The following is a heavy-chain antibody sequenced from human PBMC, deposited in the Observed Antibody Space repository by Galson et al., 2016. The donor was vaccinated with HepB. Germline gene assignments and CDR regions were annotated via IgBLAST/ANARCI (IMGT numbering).Heavy chain of an antibody. CDR2: IDPSDSYT. V-gene: IGHV5-10-1*01. Sequence: QSGAEVKKPGESLRISCMGSGYNFITYWISWVRQMPGKGLEWMGSIDPSDSYTNYSPSFQGHVTISTDRSISTAYLQWSSLKASDTDIYYCAIRLYSSGSFDYWGQGTLVTVSS. D-gene: IGHD6-19*01. CDR1: GYNFITYW. J-gene: IGHJ4*02. CDR3: AIRLYSSGSFDY.